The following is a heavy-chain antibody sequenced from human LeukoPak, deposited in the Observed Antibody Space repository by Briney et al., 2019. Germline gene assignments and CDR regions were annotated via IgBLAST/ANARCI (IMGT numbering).Heavy chain of an antibody. J-gene: IGHJ4*02. CDR1: GGSISSGDYY. Sequence: PSQTLSLTCTVSGGSISSGDYYWSWIRQPPGKGLEWIGYIYYSGSTYHNSSLKSRVTISVDTSKNQFSLKLSSVTAADTAVYYCAGGTLGQLYKDYWGQGILVTVSS. CDR3: AGGTLGQLYKDY. D-gene: IGHD2-2*01. CDR2: IYYSGST. V-gene: IGHV4-30-4*08.